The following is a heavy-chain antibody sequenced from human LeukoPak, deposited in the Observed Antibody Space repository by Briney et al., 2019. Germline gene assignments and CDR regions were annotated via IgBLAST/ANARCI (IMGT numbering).Heavy chain of an antibody. CDR2: INHSGST. Sequence: SETLSLTCAVYGGSFSGYYWSWIRQPPGKGLEWIGEINHSGSTNYNPSLKSRVTISVDTSKNQFSLKPSSVTAADTAVYYCARGPVGNYGDYLADYWGQGTLVTVSS. CDR3: ARGPVGNYGDYLADY. J-gene: IGHJ4*02. V-gene: IGHV4-34*01. CDR1: GGSFSGYY. D-gene: IGHD4-17*01.